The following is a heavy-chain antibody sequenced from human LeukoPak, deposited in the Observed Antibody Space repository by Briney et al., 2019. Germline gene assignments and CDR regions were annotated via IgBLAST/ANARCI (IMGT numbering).Heavy chain of an antibody. CDR2: IYTSGAT. CDR3: ARDQYFDFWSSTATPYYFDY. V-gene: IGHV4-4*07. D-gene: IGHD3-3*01. Sequence: SETLSLTCTVTSVSISGHYWSWIRQPAGKEKQWVGRIYTSGATNYTPSLKSRVTMSIDTSKNEFTLKLTSVTAADTAVYYCARDQYFDFWSSTATPYYFDYWGQGTLVTVSS. J-gene: IGHJ4*02. CDR1: SVSISGHY.